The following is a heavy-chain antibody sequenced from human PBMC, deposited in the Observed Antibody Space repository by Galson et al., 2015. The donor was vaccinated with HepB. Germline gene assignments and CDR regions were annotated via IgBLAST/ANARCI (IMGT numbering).Heavy chain of an antibody. CDR3: ARDQRKWLTANYYGMDV. CDR2: ISSSGIHI. D-gene: IGHD6-19*01. Sequence: SLRLSCAASGFSFSSYSMYWVRQAPGKRLEWISSISSSGIHINYADSVKGRFTISRDNAKNSLVLQMNSLTAQDTAVYYCARDQRKWLTANYYGMDVWGQGTTVTVSS. V-gene: IGHV3-21*06. J-gene: IGHJ6*02. CDR1: GFSFSSYS.